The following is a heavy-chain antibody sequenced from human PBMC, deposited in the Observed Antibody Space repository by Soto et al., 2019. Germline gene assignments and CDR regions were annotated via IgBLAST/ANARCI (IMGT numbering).Heavy chain of an antibody. CDR3: ARRGGYYDNYDLNYFDS. J-gene: IGHJ4*02. CDR2: INHSGST. CDR1: GGSFSGYY. D-gene: IGHD4-17*01. V-gene: IGHV4-34*01. Sequence: SETLSLTCAVYGGSFSGYYWSWIRQPPGKGLEWIGEINHSGSTNYNPSLKSRVTISVDTSKNQFSLKRSSVTAADTAVYYCARRGGYYDNYDLNYFDSWGQGTLVTVSS.